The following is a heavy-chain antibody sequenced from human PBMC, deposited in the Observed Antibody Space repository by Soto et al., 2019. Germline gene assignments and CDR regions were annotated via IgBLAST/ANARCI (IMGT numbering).Heavy chain of an antibody. CDR3: ARVEKRAGYDFWSGYYSPFDY. D-gene: IGHD3-3*01. V-gene: IGHV1-18*01. CDR2: ISAYNGNT. J-gene: IGHJ4*02. CDR1: GYTFTSYG. Sequence: QVQLVQSGAEVKKPGASVKVSCKASGYTFTSYGISWVRQAPGQGLEWMGWISAYNGNTNYAQKLQGRVTMTTDTSTSTAYMELRSLRSDDTAVYYCARVEKRAGYDFWSGYYSPFDYWGQGTLVTVSS.